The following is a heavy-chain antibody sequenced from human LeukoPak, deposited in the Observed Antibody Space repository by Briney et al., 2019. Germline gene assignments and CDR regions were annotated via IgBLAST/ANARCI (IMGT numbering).Heavy chain of an antibody. D-gene: IGHD1-26*01. V-gene: IGHV1-8*03. Sequence: ASVKVSCEAFGYTFTSYDINWVRQATGQGLEWMGWMNPNSGNTGYAQKFQGRVTITRNTSISTAYMELSSLRSEDTAVYYCARGRLGSYRASHYYYYYYMDVWGKGTTVTVSS. CDR2: MNPNSGNT. CDR1: GYTFTSYD. J-gene: IGHJ6*03. CDR3: ARGRLGSYRASHYYYYYYMDV.